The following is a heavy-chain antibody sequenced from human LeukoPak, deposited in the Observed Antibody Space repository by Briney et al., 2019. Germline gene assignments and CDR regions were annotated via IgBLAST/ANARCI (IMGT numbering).Heavy chain of an antibody. CDR2: ISSSSSYI. Sequence: GGSLRLSCAASGFTFSSYSMNWVRQAPGKGLEWVSSISSSSSYIYYADSVKGGFTISRDNAKNSLYLQMNSLRAEDTAVYYCARDSSSSSFDYWGQGTLVTVSS. J-gene: IGHJ4*02. D-gene: IGHD6-6*01. V-gene: IGHV3-21*01. CDR3: ARDSSSSSFDY. CDR1: GFTFSSYS.